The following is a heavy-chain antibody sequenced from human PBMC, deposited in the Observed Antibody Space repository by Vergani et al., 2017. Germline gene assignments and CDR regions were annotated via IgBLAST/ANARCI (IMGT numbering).Heavy chain of an antibody. CDR2: ISNDGSKK. CDR3: AKAGSVTSGSLQYNFYMDV. V-gene: IGHV3-30*18. D-gene: IGHD3-10*01. Sequence: VQLAESGGGRVQPGRSLRLSCAASGYSFSSHAIHWVRQAPGKGLEWVAVISNDGSKKYYADSVKGRFTISRDNSKNTLDLQMNSLRTQDTAVYYCAKAGSVTSGSLQYNFYMDVWGKGTTVTV. CDR1: GYSFSSHA. J-gene: IGHJ6*03.